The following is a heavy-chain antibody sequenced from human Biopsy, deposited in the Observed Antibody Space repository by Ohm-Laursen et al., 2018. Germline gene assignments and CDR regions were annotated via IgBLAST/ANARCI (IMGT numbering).Heavy chain of an antibody. Sequence: SLRLSCAASGFTFDDYAMHWVRQVPGKGLEWVSGISWNSDDIGYADSVKGRFTISRDNARNALHLQMNSLRTEDTALYYCAKDLGLNYSDRFLFYYGMDVWGRGTTVTVSS. CDR1: GFTFDDYA. CDR3: AKDLGLNYSDRFLFYYGMDV. J-gene: IGHJ6*02. D-gene: IGHD4-17*01. V-gene: IGHV3-9*01. CDR2: ISWNSDDI.